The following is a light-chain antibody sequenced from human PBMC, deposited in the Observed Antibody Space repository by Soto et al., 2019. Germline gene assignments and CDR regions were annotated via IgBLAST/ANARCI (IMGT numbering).Light chain of an antibody. CDR2: DVS. Sequence: QSALTQPRSVSGSPGQSVTISCTGTSSDVGGYNYVSWYQQHPGKAPKLMIYDVSKRPSGVPDRFSGSKSGNTASLTISGLQAEDEAEYYCCSYAGSYLRVFGAGTKLTVL. CDR3: CSYAGSYLRV. CDR1: SSDVGGYNY. J-gene: IGLJ1*01. V-gene: IGLV2-11*01.